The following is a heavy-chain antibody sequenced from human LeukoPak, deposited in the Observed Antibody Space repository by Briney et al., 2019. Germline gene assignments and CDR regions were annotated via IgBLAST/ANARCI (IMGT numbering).Heavy chain of an antibody. D-gene: IGHD2-15*01. Sequence: GESLKISCKGSGHSFTSYWIGWVRQMPGKGLEWMGIIYPGDSDTRYSPSFQGQVTISADKSISTAYLQWSSLKASDTAMYYCARYGGYCSGGSCYPNWFDPWGQGTLVTVSS. CDR2: IYPGDSDT. V-gene: IGHV5-51*01. CDR1: GHSFTSYW. CDR3: ARYGGYCSGGSCYPNWFDP. J-gene: IGHJ5*02.